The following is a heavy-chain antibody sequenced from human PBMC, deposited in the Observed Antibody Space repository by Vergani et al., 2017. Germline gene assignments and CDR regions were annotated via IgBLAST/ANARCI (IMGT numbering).Heavy chain of an antibody. J-gene: IGHJ4*02. CDR1: GYTFTNYY. CDR3: ARPHGDILPPDPRRLDY. V-gene: IGHV1-46*03. Sequence: QVLLVQSGAEVKKPGASVWVSCKTSGYTFTNYYIHWVRQAPGQGLEWMGIINPGGGSTTYAQQFQGRLTMTRDTSTSTVYMDLSNLRSEDTAVYYCARPHGDILPPDPRRLDYWGQGTLVTVSS. CDR2: INPGGGST.